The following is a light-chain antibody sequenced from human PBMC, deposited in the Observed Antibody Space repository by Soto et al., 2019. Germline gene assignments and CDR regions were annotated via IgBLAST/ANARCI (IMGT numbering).Light chain of an antibody. CDR1: EYVSTGY. Sequence: EIVMTQSPGTLSLSPGERATLSCKASEYVSTGYLAWYQQKPGQAPRLLLSGATSRATGVPDRFSGSGSGTAFTLTVSRLEPEDSAVYYCQQYRSPPFTFGQGTKLEIK. CDR2: GAT. CDR3: QQYRSPPFT. J-gene: IGKJ2*01. V-gene: IGKV3-20*01.